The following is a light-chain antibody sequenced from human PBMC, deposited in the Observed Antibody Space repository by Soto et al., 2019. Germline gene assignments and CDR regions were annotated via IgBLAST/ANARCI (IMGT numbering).Light chain of an antibody. CDR3: QQYNSYSWT. CDR1: QAIRTA. Sequence: DIQLTQSPSTLSGSVGDRVTITCRASQAIRTALGWYQQKPGKVPKLLIYDASSLESGVPSRFSGSGSGTEFTLTISSLQPDDFATYYCQQYNSYSWTFGQGTKVDIK. J-gene: IGKJ1*01. V-gene: IGKV1-5*01. CDR2: DAS.